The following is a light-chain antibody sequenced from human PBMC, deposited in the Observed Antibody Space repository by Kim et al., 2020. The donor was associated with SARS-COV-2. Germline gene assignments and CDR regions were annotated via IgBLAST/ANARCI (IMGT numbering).Light chain of an antibody. Sequence: QTATLSCPGNSNNVGNQGAAWLQQHQGHPPKLVSYRNGNRPSGISGRLSASRSGNTAFLTIAGLQVEDEADYYCSAWDSSLSAWVFGGGTQLTVL. CDR1: SNNVGNQG. CDR3: SAWDSSLSAWV. V-gene: IGLV10-54*01. J-gene: IGLJ3*02. CDR2: RNG.